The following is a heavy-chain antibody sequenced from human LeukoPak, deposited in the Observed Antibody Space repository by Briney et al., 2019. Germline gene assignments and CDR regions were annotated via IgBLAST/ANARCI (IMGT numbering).Heavy chain of an antibody. V-gene: IGHV4-59*01. CDR3: AREVSPDAFDI. CDR1: GGSISSYY. CDR2: IYYSGST. J-gene: IGHJ3*02. Sequence: SETLSLTCTVSGGSISSYYWSWIRQPPGKGLEWIGYIYYSGSTNYNPSLKNRVTISVDTSKNQFSLKLSSVTAADTAVYYCAREVSPDAFDIWGQGTMVTVSS.